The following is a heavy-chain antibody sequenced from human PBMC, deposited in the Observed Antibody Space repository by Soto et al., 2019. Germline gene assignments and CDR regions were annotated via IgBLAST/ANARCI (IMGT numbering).Heavy chain of an antibody. CDR2: IYWDDDK. V-gene: IGHV2-5*02. Sequence: SGPTLVKPTQTLTLTCTFSGFSLSTSGVGVGWIRQPPGKALEWLALIYWDDDKRYSPSLKSRLTITKDTSKNQVVLTMTNMDPVDTATYYCAHRSTLPGTLSQADDAFDIWGQGTMVTVSS. D-gene: IGHD1-26*01. CDR3: AHRSTLPGTLSQADDAFDI. CDR1: GFSLSTSGVG. J-gene: IGHJ3*02.